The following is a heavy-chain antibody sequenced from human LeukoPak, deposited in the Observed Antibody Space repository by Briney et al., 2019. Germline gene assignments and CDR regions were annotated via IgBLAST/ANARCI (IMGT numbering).Heavy chain of an antibody. CDR3: AKPCDWNDVYGMDV. CDR2: IRYDGSNK. CDR1: GFIFTNYG. J-gene: IGHJ6*02. V-gene: IGHV3-30*02. D-gene: IGHD1-1*01. Sequence: GGSLRLSCAASGFIFTNYGMHWVRQAPGKGLEWVAFIRYDGSNKYYADSVKGRFTISRDNSKNTLYLQMNSLRPEDAAIYYCAKPCDWNDVYGMDVWGQGTTVTVSS.